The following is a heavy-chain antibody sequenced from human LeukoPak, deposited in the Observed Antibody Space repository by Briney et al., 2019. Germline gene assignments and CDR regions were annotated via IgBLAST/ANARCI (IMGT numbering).Heavy chain of an antibody. D-gene: IGHD3-22*01. Sequence: GGSLRLTCAASGFTFSNYDMHWVRQAPGKGLEWVAFISYDGTNKYYADSVKGRFTFSRDNSKYTLYLQMNSLRAEDTAVYYCAKGSSSGTVDYWGQGTLVTVSS. CDR1: GFTFSNYD. CDR2: ISYDGTNK. V-gene: IGHV3-30*18. CDR3: AKGSSSGTVDY. J-gene: IGHJ4*02.